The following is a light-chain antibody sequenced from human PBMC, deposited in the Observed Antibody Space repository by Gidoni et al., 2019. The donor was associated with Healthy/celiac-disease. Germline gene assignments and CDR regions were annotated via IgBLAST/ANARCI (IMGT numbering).Light chain of an antibody. J-gene: IGKJ5*01. Sequence: VLTQSPATLSLSPGESATLSCRASQRVSTYLAWYQQKPGQAPMLLIYDASNRATGIPARFSGSGSGTDFTLTISSLEPEDFAVYYCQQRSNWPPITFGQGTRLEIK. CDR3: QQRSNWPPIT. CDR2: DAS. V-gene: IGKV3-11*01. CDR1: QRVSTY.